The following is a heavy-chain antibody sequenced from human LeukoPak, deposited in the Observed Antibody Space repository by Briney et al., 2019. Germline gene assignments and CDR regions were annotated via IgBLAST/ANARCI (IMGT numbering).Heavy chain of an antibody. J-gene: IGHJ4*02. Sequence: SQTLSLTCAISGDSVSSNSAAWNWIRQSPSRGLEWLGRTYYRSKLYNDYAVSVYSRISINPDTSKNQFSLQLNSVTPEDTAVYYCARGFSLGELSVTFDYWGQGTLVTVSS. D-gene: IGHD3-16*02. CDR1: GDSVSSNSAA. CDR3: ARGFSLGELSVTFDY. CDR2: TYYRSKLYN. V-gene: IGHV6-1*01.